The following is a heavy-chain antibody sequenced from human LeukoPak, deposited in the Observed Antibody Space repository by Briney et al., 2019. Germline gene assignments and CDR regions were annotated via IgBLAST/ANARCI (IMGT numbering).Heavy chain of an antibody. V-gene: IGHV4-59*12. CDR1: GGSISSYY. D-gene: IGHD6-19*01. Sequence: PSETLSLTCTVSGGSISSYYWSWIRQPPGKGLEWIGYIYYSGSTNYNPSLKSRVTISVDTSKNQFSLKLSSVTAADTAVYYCARAKGYSSGWYRGYYFDYWGQGTLVTVSS. CDR3: ARAKGYSSGWYRGYYFDY. J-gene: IGHJ4*02. CDR2: IYYSGST.